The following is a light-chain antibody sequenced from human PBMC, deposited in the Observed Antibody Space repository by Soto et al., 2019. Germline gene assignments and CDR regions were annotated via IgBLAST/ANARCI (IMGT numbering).Light chain of an antibody. J-gene: IGKJ1*01. Sequence: EIVLTQSPATLSLSPGERATFSCKASQSVGTSLAWFQQKPGQAPRLLIYDASVRATGIPARFSGSGSGTDYTLIISRRQPEDIARYYCQQRSNWPPRTFGRGTRVEI. CDR1: QSVGTS. CDR2: DAS. V-gene: IGKV3-11*01. CDR3: QQRSNWPPRT.